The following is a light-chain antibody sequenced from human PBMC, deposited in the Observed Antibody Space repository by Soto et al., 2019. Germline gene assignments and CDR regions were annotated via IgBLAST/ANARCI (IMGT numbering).Light chain of an antibody. CDR3: SSYTSSSIYV. CDR2: EVN. CDR1: SSDVGNYNF. J-gene: IGLJ1*01. Sequence: QSALTQPPSASGSPGQSVTISCTGTSSDVGNYNFVSWFQQHPGKAPKLMIYEVNNRPSGVPDRFSGSKSGNTASLTISGLQAEDEADYYCSSYTSSSIYVFGTGTKVTVL. V-gene: IGLV2-18*02.